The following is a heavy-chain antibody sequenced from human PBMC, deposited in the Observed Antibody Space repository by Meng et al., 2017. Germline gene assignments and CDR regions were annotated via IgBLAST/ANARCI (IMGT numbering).Heavy chain of an antibody. CDR2: ISSSSSYI. V-gene: IGHV3-21*01. D-gene: IGHD3-10*01. CDR3: ARVGWFGELLRDHDAFDI. Sequence: LSLTCAASGFTFSSYSMNWVRQAPGKGLEWVSSISSSSSYIYYADSVKGRFTISRDNAKNSLYLQMNSLRAEDTAVYYCARVGWFGELLRDHDAFDIWGQGTMVTVSS. CDR1: GFTFSSYS. J-gene: IGHJ3*02.